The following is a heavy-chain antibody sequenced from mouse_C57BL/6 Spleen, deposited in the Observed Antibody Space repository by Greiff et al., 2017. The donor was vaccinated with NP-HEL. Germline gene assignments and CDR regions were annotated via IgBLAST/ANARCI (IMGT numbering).Heavy chain of an antibody. CDR2: INPSTGGT. J-gene: IGHJ2*01. CDR1: GYSFTGYY. D-gene: IGHD1-1*01. CDR3: ARRDYGSSYEYYFDY. V-gene: IGHV1-42*01. Sequence: DVQLQESGPELVKPGASVKISCKASGYSFTGYYMNWVKQSPEKSLEWIGEINPSTGGTTYNQKFKAKATLTVDKSSSTAYMQLKSLTSEDSAVYYCARRDYGSSYEYYFDYWGQGTTLTVSS.